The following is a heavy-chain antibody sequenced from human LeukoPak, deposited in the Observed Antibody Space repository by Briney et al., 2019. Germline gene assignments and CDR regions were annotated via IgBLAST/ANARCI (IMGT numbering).Heavy chain of an antibody. V-gene: IGHV3-21*01. CDR3: ERVPAQGGGRETYF. CDR2: ISSSISYI. CDR1: GFSFSSYS. J-gene: IGHJ4*02. Sequence: GGSLRLSCAPSGFSFSSYSMNWVRQAPPTGLEGVSSISSSISYIYYADSVKGLYTISRDNAKNSLYLQLKRRTGEDTDVYFCERVPAQGGGRETYFWPQGPGVTVPS. D-gene: IGHD1-26*01.